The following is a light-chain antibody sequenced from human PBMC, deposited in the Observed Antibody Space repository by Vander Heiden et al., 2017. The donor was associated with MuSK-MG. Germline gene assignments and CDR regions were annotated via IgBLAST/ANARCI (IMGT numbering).Light chain of an antibody. CDR1: QGIGND. CDR3: LQHNSYPNT. Sequence: SASVGDRVTITCRASQGIGNDLGWYQQKPGKAPKRLISAASSLQSGVPSRFSGSGSGTEFTLTISSLQPEDFATYYCLQHNSYPNTFGQGTKVDIK. CDR2: AAS. V-gene: IGKV1-17*01. J-gene: IGKJ1*01.